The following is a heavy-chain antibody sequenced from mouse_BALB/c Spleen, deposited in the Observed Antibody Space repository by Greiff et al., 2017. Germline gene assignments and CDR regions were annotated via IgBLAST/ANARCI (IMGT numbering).Heavy chain of an antibody. D-gene: IGHD2-3*01. J-gene: IGHJ3*01. Sequence: DVKLVESGGGLVQPGGSLKLSCAASGFTFSSYTMSWVRQTPEKRLEWVAYISNGGGSTYYPDTVKGRFTISRDNAKNTLYLQMSSLKSEDTAMYYCASPDGYFAWFAYWGQGTLVTVSA. CDR2: ISNGGGST. CDR3: ASPDGYFAWFAY. V-gene: IGHV5-12-2*01. CDR1: GFTFSSYT.